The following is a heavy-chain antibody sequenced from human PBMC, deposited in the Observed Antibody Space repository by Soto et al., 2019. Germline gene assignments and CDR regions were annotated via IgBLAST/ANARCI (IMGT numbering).Heavy chain of an antibody. Sequence: QVQLVQSGAEVKKPGSSVKVSCKASGGTFSSYAISWVRQAPGQGLEWMGGIIPISDTTNYAQKFQGRVTITAVDSTCTAYMQLSSLRSEDTAVYYCARSQRISTSFEIYYYYFYGMDVCGQGTTVTVSS. CDR3: ARSQRISTSFEIYYYYFYGMDV. CDR2: IIPISDTT. CDR1: GGTFSSYA. J-gene: IGHJ6*02. V-gene: IGHV1-69*01. D-gene: IGHD2-2*01.